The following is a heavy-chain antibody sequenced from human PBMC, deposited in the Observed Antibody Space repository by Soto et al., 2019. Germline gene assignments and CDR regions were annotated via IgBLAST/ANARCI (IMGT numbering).Heavy chain of an antibody. Sequence: SGPTLVNPTQTLTLTCTFSGFSLSTTGVAVGWIRQPPGKALEWLALISWNDDKRYSPSLESRLTVTKDTSKNQVVLTMTNMDPVDTATYFCARRRALTSLFDYWGQGTLGTVSS. CDR2: ISWNDDK. CDR3: ARRRALTSLFDY. V-gene: IGHV2-5*01. CDR1: GFSLSTTGVA. D-gene: IGHD4-17*01. J-gene: IGHJ4*02.